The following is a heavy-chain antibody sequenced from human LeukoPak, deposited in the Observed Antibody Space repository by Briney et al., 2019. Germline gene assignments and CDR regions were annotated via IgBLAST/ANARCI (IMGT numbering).Heavy chain of an antibody. Sequence: ASVKVSCKAPGYTFTSYYMHWVRQAPGQGLEWMGIINPSGGSTSYAQKFQGRVTMTRDTSTSTVYMELSSLRSEDTAVYYCARARRAAAGTPDDAFDIWGQGTMVTVSS. CDR1: GYTFTSYY. J-gene: IGHJ3*02. CDR2: INPSGGST. CDR3: ARARRAAAGTPDDAFDI. D-gene: IGHD6-13*01. V-gene: IGHV1-46*03.